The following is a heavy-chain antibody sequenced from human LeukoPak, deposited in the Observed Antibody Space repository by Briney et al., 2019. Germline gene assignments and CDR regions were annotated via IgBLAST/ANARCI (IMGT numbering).Heavy chain of an antibody. Sequence: GGSLRLSCAVSGISLSNYGMSWVRQAPGKGLEWVSGISWNSGSIGYADSVKGRFTISRDNAKNSLYLQMNSLRAEDTALYYCAKGEAYGDYYFDYWGQGTLVTVSS. CDR2: ISWNSGSI. CDR1: GISLSNYG. J-gene: IGHJ4*02. D-gene: IGHD4-17*01. V-gene: IGHV3-9*01. CDR3: AKGEAYGDYYFDY.